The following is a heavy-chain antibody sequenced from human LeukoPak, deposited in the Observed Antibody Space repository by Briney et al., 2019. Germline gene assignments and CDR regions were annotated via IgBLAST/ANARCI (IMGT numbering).Heavy chain of an antibody. CDR1: GFTFSSYA. J-gene: IGHJ4*02. D-gene: IGHD5-24*01. CDR3: ARVHDAYNSLDY. CDR2: ISYDGSNK. V-gene: IGHV3-30-3*01. Sequence: GGSLRLSCAASGFTFSSYAMSWVRQAPGKGLEWVAVISYDGSNKDHADSVKGRFTISRDNSKNTLYLQMNSLRAEDTAVYYCARVHDAYNSLDYWGQGTLVTVSS.